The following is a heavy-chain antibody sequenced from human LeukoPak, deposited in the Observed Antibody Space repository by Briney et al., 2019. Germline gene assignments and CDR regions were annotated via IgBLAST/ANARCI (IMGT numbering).Heavy chain of an antibody. V-gene: IGHV7-4-1*02. CDR2: IDTNTGNP. J-gene: IGHJ4*02. D-gene: IGHD3-22*01. Sequence: ASVKVSCKASGYTFTSYAMNWVRQAPGQGLEWIGWIDTNTGNPTYAQGFTGRFVFSLDTSVSTAYLQISSLKAEDTAVYYCARGLIGIPFASYYWGQGTLVTVSS. CDR1: GYTFTSYA. CDR3: ARGLIGIPFASYY.